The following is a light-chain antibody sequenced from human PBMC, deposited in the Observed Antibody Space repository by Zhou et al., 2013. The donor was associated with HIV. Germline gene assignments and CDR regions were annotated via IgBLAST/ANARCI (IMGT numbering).Light chain of an antibody. Sequence: EIVLTQSPATLSLSPGERATLSCRASQSVSSYLAWYQQKPGQAPRLLIYGASTRATGIPTRFSGSGSGTDFTLTISSLEPEDFAVYYCQQRRNWPPYTFGQGTKLEIK. CDR2: GAS. CDR3: QQRRNWPPYT. V-gene: IGKV3-11*01. J-gene: IGKJ2*01. CDR1: QSVSSY.